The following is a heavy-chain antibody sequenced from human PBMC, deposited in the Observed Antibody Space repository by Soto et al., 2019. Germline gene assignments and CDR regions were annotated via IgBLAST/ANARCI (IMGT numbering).Heavy chain of an antibody. CDR1: GFTFGAYS. CDR3: ARAAYEDF. D-gene: IGHD5-12*01. Sequence: GESLKISCAASGFTFGAYSMTWVRQAPGKGLEWVSSISTGGSYINYADSVRGRFTISRDNSGNSLSLQMNSLRADDTAVYYCARAAYEDFWGRGTLVTVSS. CDR2: ISTGGSYI. J-gene: IGHJ4*02. V-gene: IGHV3-21*01.